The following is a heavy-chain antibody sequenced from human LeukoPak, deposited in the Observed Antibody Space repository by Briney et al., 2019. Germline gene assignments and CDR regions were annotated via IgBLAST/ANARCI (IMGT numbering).Heavy chain of an antibody. D-gene: IGHD3-9*01. CDR2: ISGSGGST. J-gene: IGHJ4*02. CDR3: AKKASPYYDILTGYYDY. V-gene: IGHV3-23*01. Sequence: GGSLRLSCAASGSTFSSYAMSWVRQAPGKGLEWVSAISGSGGSTYYADSVKGRFTISRDNSKNTLYLQMNSLRAEDTAVYYCAKKASPYYDILTGYYDYWGQGTLVTVSS. CDR1: GSTFSSYA.